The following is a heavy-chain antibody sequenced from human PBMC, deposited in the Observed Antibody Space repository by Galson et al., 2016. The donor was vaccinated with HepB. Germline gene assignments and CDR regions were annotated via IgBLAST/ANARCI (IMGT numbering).Heavy chain of an antibody. CDR1: GYTFTTYY. V-gene: IGHV1-2*02. J-gene: IGHJ6*02. Sequence: SVKVSCKASGYTFTTYYMHWVRQAPGQGLEWMGWIYPNNGGTNYAQKFQGRVTMTRDTSISTVYMELNSLTSGDTAVYYCAVPWGSGGPPLVTEYDYYYYYGMGVWGQGTTVTVFS. D-gene: IGHD5-18*01. CDR2: IYPNNGGT. CDR3: AVPWGSGGPPLVTEYDYYYYYGMGV.